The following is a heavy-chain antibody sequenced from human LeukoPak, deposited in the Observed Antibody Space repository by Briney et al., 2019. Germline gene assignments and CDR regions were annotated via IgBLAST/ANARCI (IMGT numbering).Heavy chain of an antibody. CDR3: ARDVGEGFCSGGSCSDY. CDR1: GYTFTNYA. D-gene: IGHD2-15*01. CDR2: ISAYNGNT. V-gene: IGHV1-18*01. J-gene: IGHJ4*02. Sequence: GASVKVSCKASGYTFTNYAFSWVRQAPGQGLEWMGWISAYNGNTNYAQKLQGRVTMTTDTSTSTVYMELRSLRSDDTAVYYCARDVGEGFCSGGSCSDYWGQGTLVTASS.